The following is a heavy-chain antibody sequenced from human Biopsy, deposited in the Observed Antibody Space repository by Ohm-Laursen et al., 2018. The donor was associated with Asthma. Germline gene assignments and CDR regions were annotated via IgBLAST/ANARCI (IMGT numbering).Heavy chain of an antibody. V-gene: IGHV1-69*13. Sequence: GASVKVSCKAPGGTSSNFAIGWVRQAPGQGLEWLGGIMTVFGTTSYAQKFQGRVTITADESTSTAYMEVTSLRSEDTAIYYCARCQVGYSSGWSLLLKKIYYSGMDVWGQGTAVTVSS. CDR2: IMTVFGTT. J-gene: IGHJ6*02. CDR3: ARCQVGYSSGWSLLLKKIYYSGMDV. CDR1: GGTSSNFA. D-gene: IGHD6-19*01.